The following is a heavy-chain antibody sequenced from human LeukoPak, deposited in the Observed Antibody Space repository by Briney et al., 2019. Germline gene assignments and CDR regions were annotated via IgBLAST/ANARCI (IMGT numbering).Heavy chain of an antibody. Sequence: GGSLRLSCAASGFTFSTYNMNWVRQAPGKGMEWVSSITSSSSYIYYADSVKGRFTISRDNAKNSLYLQMNSLRAEDTAVYYCAASIAVAGVGDYWGQGTLVTVSS. J-gene: IGHJ4*02. CDR2: ITSSSSYI. CDR3: AASIAVAGVGDY. V-gene: IGHV3-21*01. CDR1: GFTFSTYN. D-gene: IGHD6-19*01.